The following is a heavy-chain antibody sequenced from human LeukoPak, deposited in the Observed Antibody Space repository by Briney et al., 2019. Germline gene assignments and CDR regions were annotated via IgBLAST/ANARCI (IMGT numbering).Heavy chain of an antibody. CDR1: GFTFSSYG. V-gene: IGHV3-33*08. D-gene: IGHD6-19*01. CDR3: ARDGPIAVAGSPIDY. Sequence: PGGSLRLSCAASGFTFSSYGMHWVRQAPGKGLEWVAVIWYDGSNKYYADSVKGRFTISRDNSKNTLYLQMNSQRAEDTAVYYCARDGPIAVAGSPIDYWGQGTLVTVSS. CDR2: IWYDGSNK. J-gene: IGHJ4*02.